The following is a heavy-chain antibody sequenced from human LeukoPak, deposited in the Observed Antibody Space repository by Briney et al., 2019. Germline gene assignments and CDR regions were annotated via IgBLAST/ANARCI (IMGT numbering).Heavy chain of an antibody. Sequence: GGSLRLSCAASGFTFSSYAMSWVRQAPGKGLEWVSAFGGSGGSTYYADSVKGRFTISRGNSKNTLYLQMNSLRAEDTAVYYCAKDRAVVVPVGYDYWGQGTLVTVSS. CDR1: GFTFSSYA. CDR2: FGGSGGST. CDR3: AKDRAVVVPVGYDY. D-gene: IGHD2-2*01. V-gene: IGHV3-23*01. J-gene: IGHJ4*02.